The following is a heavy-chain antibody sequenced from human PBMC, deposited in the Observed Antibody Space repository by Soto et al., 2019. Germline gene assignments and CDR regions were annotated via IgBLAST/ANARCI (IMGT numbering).Heavy chain of an antibody. CDR3: AREGAPQCSGGSCSGDISGFDP. Sequence: QVQLVQSGAEVKKPGSSVKVSCKASGGTFSSYTISWVRQAPGQGLEWMGRIIPILGIANYAQKFQGRVTITADKSTSPAYMELSSLRSEDTAVYSCAREGAPQCSGGSCSGDISGFDPWGQGTLVTVAS. CDR1: GGTFSSYT. CDR2: IIPILGIA. J-gene: IGHJ5*02. V-gene: IGHV1-69*08. D-gene: IGHD2-15*01.